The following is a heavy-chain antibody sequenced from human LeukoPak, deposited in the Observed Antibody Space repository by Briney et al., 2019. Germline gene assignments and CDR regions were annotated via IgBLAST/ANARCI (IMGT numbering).Heavy chain of an antibody. CDR3: AKLWEPD. CDR1: GFTFDSYA. J-gene: IGHJ4*02. Sequence: PGGSLRLSCAASGFTFDSYAMNWVRQPPGKGLEWVSTITTNGETTHYADSVTGRFTISRDNSKNTLYLQMSSLRVDDTAIYSCAKLWEPDWGQGSLVSVSS. D-gene: IGHD1-26*01. V-gene: IGHV3-23*01. CDR2: ITTNGETT.